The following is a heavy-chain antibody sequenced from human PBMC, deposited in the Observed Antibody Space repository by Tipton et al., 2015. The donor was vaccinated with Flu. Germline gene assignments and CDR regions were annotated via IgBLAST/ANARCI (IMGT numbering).Heavy chain of an antibody. CDR3: ARDKGDSSGNWGYFDY. J-gene: IGHJ4*02. CDR2: ISSSSSYI. V-gene: IGHV3-21*01. Sequence: SLRLSCAASGFTFSSYSMNWVRQAPGKGLEWVSSISSSSSYIYYADSVKGRFTISRDNAKNSLYLQMNSLRAEDTAVYYCARDKGDSSGNWGYFDYWGQGTLVTVSS. D-gene: IGHD3-22*01. CDR1: GFTFSSYS.